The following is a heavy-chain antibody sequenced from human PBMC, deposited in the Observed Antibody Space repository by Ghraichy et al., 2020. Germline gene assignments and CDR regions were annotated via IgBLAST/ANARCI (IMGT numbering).Heavy chain of an antibody. J-gene: IGHJ5*02. V-gene: IGHV3-30-3*01. Sequence: GGSLRLSCAASGFTLRSYVMNWVRQAPGKGLEWVAVISHDGSNKYYADSVKGRFTISRDNSENTLYLQMNTLRTEDTAVYYCARVPTPCSGDNCYYWGMAPWGQGTLVTVSS. CDR3: ARVPTPCSGDNCYYWGMAP. CDR2: ISHDGSNK. D-gene: IGHD2-15*01. CDR1: GFTLRSYV.